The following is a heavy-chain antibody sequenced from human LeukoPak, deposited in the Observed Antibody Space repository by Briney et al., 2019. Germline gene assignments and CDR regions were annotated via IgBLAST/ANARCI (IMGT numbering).Heavy chain of an antibody. Sequence: GGSLRLSCAASGFRFGEFGLHWVRQAPGKGLEWVAVIWYDGSQKHYSDSVKGRFTISRDNAKNSLYLQMNSLRAEDTAVYYCARRGGSSSWYLKYYFDYWGQGTLVTVSS. J-gene: IGHJ4*02. V-gene: IGHV3-33*01. CDR2: IWYDGSQK. CDR1: GFRFGEFG. D-gene: IGHD6-13*01. CDR3: ARRGGSSSWYLKYYFDY.